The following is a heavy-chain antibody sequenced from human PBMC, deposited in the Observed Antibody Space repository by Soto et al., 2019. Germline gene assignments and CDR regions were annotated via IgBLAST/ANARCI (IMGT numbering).Heavy chain of an antibody. CDR3: ARGFPRYSSYFDY. CDR2: IYCSGST. V-gene: IGHV4-59*01. J-gene: IGHJ4*02. Sequence: SETLSLTCTVSGGSISSYYWSWIRQPPGKGLEWIGYIYCSGSTNYNPSLKSRVTISVDTSKNQFSLKLSSVTAADTAVYYCARGFPRYSSYFDYWGQGTLVTVSS. CDR1: GGSISSYY. D-gene: IGHD6-13*01.